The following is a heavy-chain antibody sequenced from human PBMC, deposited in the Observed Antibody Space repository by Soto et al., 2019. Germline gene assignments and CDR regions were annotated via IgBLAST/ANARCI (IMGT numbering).Heavy chain of an antibody. CDR3: QKTAYEILTGQNDAFDI. V-gene: IGHV5-51*01. CDR1: GYSFTSYW. J-gene: IGHJ3*02. CDR2: IYPGDSDT. Sequence: GESLKISCKGSGYSFTSYWIGWVRQLSGKGLEWMGIIYPGDSDTRYSPSFQGQVTISADKSISTAYLQWSSLKASDTVLFFKQKTAYEILTGQNDAFDIWGQGTMVTVSS. D-gene: IGHD3-9*01.